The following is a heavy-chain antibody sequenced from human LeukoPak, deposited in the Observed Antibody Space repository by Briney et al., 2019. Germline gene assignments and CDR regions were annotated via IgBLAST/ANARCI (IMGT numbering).Heavy chain of an antibody. CDR2: IYYSGST. CDR3: ARAAAGDSVGAFDI. CDR1: GGSISSYY. J-gene: IGHJ3*02. D-gene: IGHD6-13*01. Sequence: SETLSLTCTVSGGSISSYYWSWIRQPPGKGLEWIGYIYYSGSTNYNPSLKSRVTISVDTSKNQFSLKLSSVTAADTAVYYCARAAAGDSVGAFDIWGQGTMVTVSS. V-gene: IGHV4-59*08.